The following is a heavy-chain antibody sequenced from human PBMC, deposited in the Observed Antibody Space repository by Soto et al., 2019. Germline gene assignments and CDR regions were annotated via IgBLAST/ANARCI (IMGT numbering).Heavy chain of an antibody. J-gene: IGHJ6*02. CDR3: ARTASPYCSGGSCYSSYYYYYGMDV. Sequence: SETLSLTCTVSGGSISSYYWSGIRQPPGKGLEWIGYIYYSGSTNYNPSLKSRVTISVDTSKNQFSLKLSSVTAADTAVYYCARTASPYCSGGSCYSSYYYYYGMDVWGQGTTVAVSS. CDR2: IYYSGST. D-gene: IGHD2-15*01. V-gene: IGHV4-59*01. CDR1: GGSISSYY.